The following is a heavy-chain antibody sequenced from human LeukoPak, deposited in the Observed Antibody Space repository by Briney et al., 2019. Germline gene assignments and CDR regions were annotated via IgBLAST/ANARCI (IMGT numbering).Heavy chain of an antibody. CDR1: GFTFSSYA. CDR3: AKVGYSSGWFRGNYYFDY. V-gene: IGHV3-23*01. Sequence: GGSLRLSCAASGFTFSSYAMSWVRQAPGKGLEWVSAISGSGGSTYYADSVKGRFTISRDNYKNTLYLQIHSLRAEDTAVYYCAKVGYSSGWFRGNYYFDYWGQGTLVTVSS. D-gene: IGHD6-19*01. J-gene: IGHJ4*02. CDR2: ISGSGGST.